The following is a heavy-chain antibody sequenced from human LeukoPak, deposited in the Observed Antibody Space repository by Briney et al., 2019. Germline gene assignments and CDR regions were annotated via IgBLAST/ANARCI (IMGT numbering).Heavy chain of an antibody. J-gene: IGHJ4*02. CDR1: GFTFSTYS. CDR3: ARVKAEQYSSGWYQDY. Sequence: PGRSLRLSCAASGFTFSTYSMIWVRQPPGKGLEWVSSLNSSSTYIYYADSVKGRFTISRDNAKNSLYLQMSSLRAEDTAVYYCARVKAEQYSSGWYQDYWGQGTLVTVSS. D-gene: IGHD6-19*01. CDR2: LNSSSTYI. V-gene: IGHV3-21*01.